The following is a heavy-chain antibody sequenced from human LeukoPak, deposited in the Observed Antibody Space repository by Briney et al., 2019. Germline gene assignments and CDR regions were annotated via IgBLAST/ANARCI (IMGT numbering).Heavy chain of an antibody. CDR2: ITSGGHI. D-gene: IGHD3-22*01. V-gene: IGHV3-21*01. CDR3: ARGAEYYYDSSGYFPFDY. Sequence: GGSLRLSCAASGFTFSSYSMNWVRQAPGKGLEWVSSITSGGHIYYPDSLKGRFTISRDNAKNSLYLQMNSLRAEDTAIYYCARGAEYYYDSSGYFPFDYWGQGALVTVSS. J-gene: IGHJ4*02. CDR1: GFTFSSYS.